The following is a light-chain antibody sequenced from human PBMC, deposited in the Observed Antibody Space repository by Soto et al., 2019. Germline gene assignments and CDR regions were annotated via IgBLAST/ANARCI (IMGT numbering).Light chain of an antibody. Sequence: QSVLTQPPSASGTPGQRVTISCSGSSSNIGSNTVNWYQQLPGTAPKLLIYSNNQRPSGVPDRFSGSKSGTSASLAISGLQSEDEADYYCAAWDASLNGRVFGTGTKLTVL. CDR1: SSNIGSNT. V-gene: IGLV1-44*01. CDR3: AAWDASLNGRV. J-gene: IGLJ1*01. CDR2: SNN.